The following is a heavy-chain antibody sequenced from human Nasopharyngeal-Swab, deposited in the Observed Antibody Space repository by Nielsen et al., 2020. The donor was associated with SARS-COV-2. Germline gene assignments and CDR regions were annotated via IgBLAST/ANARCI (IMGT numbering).Heavy chain of an antibody. Sequence: SETLSLTCTVSGGSISSSYYYWGWIRQPPGKGLEWIGGIYNSGSTYYNPSLLSRVTMPVDTSKNQFSLRLNSVTAADTAVFYCVRGGYYYDSSGFSIEFDFWGQGILVTVSS. CDR2: IYNSGST. CDR3: VRGGYYYDSSGFSIEFDF. J-gene: IGHJ4*02. V-gene: IGHV4-39*07. CDR1: GGSISSSYYY. D-gene: IGHD3-22*01.